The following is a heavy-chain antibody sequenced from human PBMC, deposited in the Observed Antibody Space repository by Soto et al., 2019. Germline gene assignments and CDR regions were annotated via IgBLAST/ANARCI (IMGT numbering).Heavy chain of an antibody. V-gene: IGHV2-70*04. J-gene: IGHJ4*02. D-gene: IGHD2-2*01. Sequence: SGPTLVNPTQTLTLTCTFSGFSLITGGVRVSWIRQPPGQALEWLARIDGDDNKYYSASLKTRLTISKDTSKNQVVLTMTNMDPVNTATYYGSRTMPTSGTYDYWGQGALVTVSS. CDR2: IDGDDNK. CDR1: GFSLITGGVR. CDR3: SRTMPTSGTYDY.